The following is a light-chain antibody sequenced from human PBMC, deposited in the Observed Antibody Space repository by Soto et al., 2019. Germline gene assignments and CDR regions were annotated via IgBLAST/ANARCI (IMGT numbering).Light chain of an antibody. CDR3: HQYGSSRLT. CDR2: GAS. Sequence: EIVLTQSPGTLSLSPGERATLSCRASQSVISSYLAWYQQKPGQAPRLLIYGASSRATGIPDRFSGSESGTDFTLTISRLEPEDFAVYYCHQYGSSRLTFGGGTKEDIK. V-gene: IGKV3-20*01. CDR1: QSVISSY. J-gene: IGKJ4*01.